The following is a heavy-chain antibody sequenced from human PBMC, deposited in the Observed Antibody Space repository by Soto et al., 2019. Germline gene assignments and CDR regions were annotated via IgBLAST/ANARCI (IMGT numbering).Heavy chain of an antibody. CDR3: ARDKPYYYDSSGYCLDY. CDR2: ISAYNGNT. V-gene: IGHV1-18*01. Sequence: ASVNASSKSPGSTSTSYGMSWVRQAPGQGLEWMGWISAYNGNTNYAQKLQGRVTMTTDTSTSTAYMELRSLRSDDTAVYYCARDKPYYYDSSGYCLDYWGQGTLVTVSS. CDR1: GSTSTSYG. D-gene: IGHD3-22*01. J-gene: IGHJ4*02.